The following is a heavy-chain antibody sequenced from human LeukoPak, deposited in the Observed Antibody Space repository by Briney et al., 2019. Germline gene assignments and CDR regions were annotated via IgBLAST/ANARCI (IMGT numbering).Heavy chain of an antibody. V-gene: IGHV3-53*01. CDR3: ATEVVVPGVGAIDV. Sequence: PGGTLRLSCAASGFTFSSYGMSWVRQAPGKGLEWVSVIYSGGSRYYADSVKGRFTISRDNSKNTMYLQMNSLRAEDTAVYYCATEVVVPGVGAIDVWGQGTMVTVSS. CDR2: IYSGGSR. CDR1: GFTFSSYG. D-gene: IGHD2-15*01. J-gene: IGHJ3*01.